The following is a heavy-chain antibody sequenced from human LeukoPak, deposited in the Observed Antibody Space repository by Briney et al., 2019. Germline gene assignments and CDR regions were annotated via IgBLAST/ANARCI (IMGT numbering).Heavy chain of an antibody. CDR2: ISGSGGHT. CDR1: GFTFTTYA. CDR3: ATGGSGLLVGYFDY. Sequence: GGSLRLSCAASGFTFTTYAMSWVRQAPGKGLEWVSAISGSGGHTYYADSVKGRFTISRDNSKNTLYLQMNSLRAEDTAVYYCATGGSGLLVGYFDYWGQGTLVTVSS. V-gene: IGHV3-23*01. J-gene: IGHJ4*02. D-gene: IGHD3-16*01.